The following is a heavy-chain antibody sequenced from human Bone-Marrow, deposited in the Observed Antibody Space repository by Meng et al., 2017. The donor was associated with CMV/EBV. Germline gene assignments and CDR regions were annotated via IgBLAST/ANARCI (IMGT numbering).Heavy chain of an antibody. CDR3: ARDVPHSGRGGFDF. V-gene: IGHV3-53*01. Sequence: GGSLRLSCAASGFTVSSNYMSWVRQAPGKGLEWVSVIYSGGSTYYADSVKGRFTISRDNARNSLYLQMNSLRVEDTAVYYCARDVPHSGRGGFDFWGQGTMVTVSS. CDR1: GFTVSSNY. CDR2: IYSGGST. J-gene: IGHJ3*01. D-gene: IGHD2-15*01.